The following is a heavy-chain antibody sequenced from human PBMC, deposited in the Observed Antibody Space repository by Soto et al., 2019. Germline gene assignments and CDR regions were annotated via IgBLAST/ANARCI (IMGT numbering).Heavy chain of an antibody. Sequence: GGSLRLSCAASGFTFSSYAMHWVRQAPGKGLEWVAVISYDGSNKYYADSVKGRFTISRDNSKNTLYLQMNSLRAEDTAVYYCARDTPNAFDIWGQGTMVTVSS. CDR3: ARDTPNAFDI. CDR1: GFTFSSYA. CDR2: ISYDGSNK. J-gene: IGHJ3*02. V-gene: IGHV3-30-3*01.